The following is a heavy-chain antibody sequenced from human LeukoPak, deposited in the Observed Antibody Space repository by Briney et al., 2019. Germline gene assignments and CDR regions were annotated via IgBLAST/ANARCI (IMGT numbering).Heavy chain of an antibody. J-gene: IGHJ1*01. CDR1: GFTFSSYS. D-gene: IGHD1-26*01. V-gene: IGHV3-21*01. CDR3: ARASYSGSYFQH. CDR2: ISSSSSYI. Sequence: GGSLRLSCAASGFTFSSYSMNWVRQTPGKGLEWVSSISSSSSYIYYADSVKGRFTISRDNAKNSLYLQMNSLRAEDTAVYYCARASYSGSYFQHWGQGTLVTVSS.